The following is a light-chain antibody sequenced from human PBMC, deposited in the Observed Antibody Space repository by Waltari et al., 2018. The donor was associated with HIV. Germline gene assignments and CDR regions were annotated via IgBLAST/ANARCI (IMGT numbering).Light chain of an antibody. CDR3: QSYDSSLSGSVV. Sequence: QSVLTQPPSVSGAPGQRVTISCIGSSSNIGAGYDVHWYQHLPGTAPKLLIHGNQYRPSGVPDRFSGSKSGTSASLAITGLQAEDEADYYCQSYDSSLSGSVVFGGGTKVTVL. CDR1: SSNIGAGYD. V-gene: IGLV1-40*01. J-gene: IGLJ2*01. CDR2: GNQ.